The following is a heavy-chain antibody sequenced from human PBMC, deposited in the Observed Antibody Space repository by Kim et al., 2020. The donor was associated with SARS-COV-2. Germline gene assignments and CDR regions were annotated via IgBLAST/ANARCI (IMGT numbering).Heavy chain of an antibody. CDR3: AKDIGPGYCSRTSCPGGLDY. V-gene: IGHV3-9*03. CDR2: ISWHSGSI. CDR1: GFTFGDSA. D-gene: IGHD2-2*03. J-gene: IGHJ4*02. Sequence: GGSLRLSCAASGFTFGDSAMHWVRQAPGKGLEWVSGISWHSGSIGYADSVKGRFTISRDNAKNSLYLQMNSLRAEDMALYCCAKDIGPGYCSRTSCPGGLDYWGKGTLVTVSS.